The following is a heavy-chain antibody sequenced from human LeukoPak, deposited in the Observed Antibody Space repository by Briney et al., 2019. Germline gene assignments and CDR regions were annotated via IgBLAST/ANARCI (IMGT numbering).Heavy chain of an antibody. CDR2: IYYSGST. J-gene: IGHJ4*02. CDR1: GFTFDDYA. Sequence: GSLRLSCAASGFTFDDYAMHWIRQPPGKGLEWIGYIYYSGSTNYNPSLKSRVTISVDTSKNQFSLKLSSVTAADTAVYYCARTATYYNNYYFDYWGQGTLVTVSS. D-gene: IGHD3-10*01. V-gene: IGHV4-59*01. CDR3: ARTATYYNNYYFDY.